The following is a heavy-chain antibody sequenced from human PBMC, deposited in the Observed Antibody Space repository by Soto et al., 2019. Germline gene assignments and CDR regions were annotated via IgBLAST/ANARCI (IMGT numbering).Heavy chain of an antibody. D-gene: IGHD3-16*01. CDR2: IYYSGST. V-gene: IGHV4-59*01. J-gene: IGHJ4*02. Sequence: QVQLQESGTGLVKPSETLSLTCTDSGGSISSYYWSCIRQPQGKGLVWIGYIYYSGSTNYNPSLKSRVTISVDPSKNQFSLKLSSVTAADTAVYYCARRYGGNFDYWGQGTLVTVSA. CDR1: GGSISSYY. CDR3: ARRYGGNFDY.